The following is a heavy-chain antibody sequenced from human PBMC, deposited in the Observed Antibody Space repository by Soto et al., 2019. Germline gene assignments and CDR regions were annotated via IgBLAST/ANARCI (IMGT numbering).Heavy chain of an antibody. CDR3: ARDVIWSGYLISAFDI. CDR1: GFTLSDYY. V-gene: IGHV3-11*01. CDR2: ISSSGSTI. J-gene: IGHJ3*02. Sequence: PGGSLRLCCAASGFTLSDYYMSWIRQAPGKGLEWVSYISSSGSTIYYADSVKGRFTISRDNAKNSLYLQMNSLRAEDTAVYYCARDVIWSGYLISAFDIWGEGTMVTVSS. D-gene: IGHD3-3*01.